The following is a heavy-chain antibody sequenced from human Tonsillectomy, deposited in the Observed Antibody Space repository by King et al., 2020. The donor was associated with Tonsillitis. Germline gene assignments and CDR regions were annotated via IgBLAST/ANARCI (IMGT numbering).Heavy chain of an antibody. Sequence: QLVQSGAEVKKPGSSVKVSCKASGDTFSSYAISWVRQAPGQGLEWMGRIIPILGIANYAQKFQGRVTITADKSTSTAYMELSSLRSEDTAVYYCARGGGDSAFDYWGQGTLVTVSS. J-gene: IGHJ4*02. V-gene: IGHV1-69*09. D-gene: IGHD2-21*02. CDR1: GDTFSSYA. CDR3: ARGGGDSAFDY. CDR2: IIPILGIA.